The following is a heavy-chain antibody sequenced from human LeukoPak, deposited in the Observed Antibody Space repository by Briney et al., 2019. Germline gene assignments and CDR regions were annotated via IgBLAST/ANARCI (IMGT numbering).Heavy chain of an antibody. CDR1: GFTLSSYS. J-gene: IGHJ5*02. CDR3: ARGPGWFDP. Sequence: GGSLRLSCAASGFTLSSYSMNWVRQAPGKGLEWISYSDSDTYGNTIYYPPTVKGRCTISRHNAKKSLYLQMHSLRDEDPAMYYCARGPGWFDPWGQGTLVTVSS. V-gene: IGHV3-48*02. CDR2: SDSDTYGNTI.